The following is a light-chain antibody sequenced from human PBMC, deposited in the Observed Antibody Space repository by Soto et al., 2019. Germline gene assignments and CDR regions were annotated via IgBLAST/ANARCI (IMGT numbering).Light chain of an antibody. V-gene: IGLV1-40*01. CDR1: SSNIGAGYD. Sequence: QSVLTQPTSVSGAPGQRVTISCTGISSNIGAGYDVHWYQQLPGTAPKLLIYGNSNRPSGVPDRFSGSKSGTSASLAITGLQAEDEADYYCQSYDSSLSVFVVFGGGTKLTVL. J-gene: IGLJ2*01. CDR3: QSYDSSLSVFVV. CDR2: GNS.